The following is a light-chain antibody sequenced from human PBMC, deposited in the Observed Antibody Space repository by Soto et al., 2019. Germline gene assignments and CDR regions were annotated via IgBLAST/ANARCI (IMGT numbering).Light chain of an antibody. J-gene: IGKJ1*01. CDR1: QSISNH. Sequence: DIQMTQSPSSLSASVEDRVIITCRASQSISNHLNWYQQKPRKAPKLLIFAASSLQSGVPSRFSGSRSGPDFTLTISSLRPEDFATYYCQQSYSSPPTFGQGTKVDIK. CDR2: AAS. V-gene: IGKV1-39*01. CDR3: QQSYSSPPT.